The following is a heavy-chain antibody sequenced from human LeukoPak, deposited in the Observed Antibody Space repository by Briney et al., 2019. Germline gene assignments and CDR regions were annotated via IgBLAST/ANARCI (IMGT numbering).Heavy chain of an antibody. CDR3: ARDRVPFYSSTFKDYYLQYGLDV. J-gene: IGHJ6*02. V-gene: IGHV1-2*02. CDR1: GYTFTGYY. D-gene: IGHD6-19*01. Sequence: GASVKVSCKASGYTFTGYYMHSVRQAPGQGLEWMGWINPNSGGTNYAQKFQGRVTMSRDTSISTAYMEVSRLRPDDTALYFCARDRVPFYSSTFKDYYLQYGLDVWGQGTTVTVSS. CDR2: INPNSGGT.